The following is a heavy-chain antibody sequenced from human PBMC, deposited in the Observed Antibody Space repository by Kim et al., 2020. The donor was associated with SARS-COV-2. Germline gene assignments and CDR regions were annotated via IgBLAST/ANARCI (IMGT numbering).Heavy chain of an antibody. J-gene: IGHJ4*02. CDR2: INAGNGNT. V-gene: IGHV1-3*01. Sequence: ASVKVSCKASGYTFTSYAMHWVRQAPGQRLEWMGWINAGNGNTKYSQKFQGRVTITRDTSASTAYMELSSLRSDDTAVYYCARGYYDSSGYYRPFDYWGQ. D-gene: IGHD3-22*01. CDR3: ARGYYDSSGYYRPFDY. CDR1: GYTFTSYA.